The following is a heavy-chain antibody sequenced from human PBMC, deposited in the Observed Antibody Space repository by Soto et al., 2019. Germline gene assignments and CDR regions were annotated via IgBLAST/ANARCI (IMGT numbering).Heavy chain of an antibody. CDR3: ASSVVVPAATFDY. D-gene: IGHD2-2*01. CDR2: ISGSGGST. Sequence: GGSLRLSCAASVFTFSSYAMSWVRQAPGKGLEWVSAISGSGGSTYYADSVKGRFTISRDNSKNTLYLQMNSLRAEDTAVYYCASSVVVPAATFDYWGQGILVTVSS. V-gene: IGHV3-23*01. CDR1: VFTFSSYA. J-gene: IGHJ4*02.